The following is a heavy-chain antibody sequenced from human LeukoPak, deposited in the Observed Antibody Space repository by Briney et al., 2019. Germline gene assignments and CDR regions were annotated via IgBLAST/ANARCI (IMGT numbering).Heavy chain of an antibody. CDR2: IIPILGIA. CDR3: AREKTLITIFGVVIYDAFDI. Sequence: WASVTVSCKASGGTFSSYAISWVRQAPGQGLEWMGRIIPILGIANYARKFQGRVTITADKSTSTAYMELSSLRSEDTAVYYCAREKTLITIFGVVIYDAFDIWGQGTMVTVSS. V-gene: IGHV1-69*04. D-gene: IGHD3-3*01. CDR1: GGTFSSYA. J-gene: IGHJ3*02.